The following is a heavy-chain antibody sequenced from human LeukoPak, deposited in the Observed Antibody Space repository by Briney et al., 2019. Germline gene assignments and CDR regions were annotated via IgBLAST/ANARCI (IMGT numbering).Heavy chain of an antibody. J-gene: IGHJ4*02. Sequence: SETPPLTCTVSGGSISSSSYYWGWIRQPPGKGLEWIGSIYYSGSTYYNPSLKSRVTISVDTSKNQFSLKLSSVTAADTAVYYCARHGALQQWLVKDYFDYWGQGTLVTVSS. CDR1: GGSISSSSYY. CDR2: IYYSGST. D-gene: IGHD6-19*01. CDR3: ARHGALQQWLVKDYFDY. V-gene: IGHV4-39*01.